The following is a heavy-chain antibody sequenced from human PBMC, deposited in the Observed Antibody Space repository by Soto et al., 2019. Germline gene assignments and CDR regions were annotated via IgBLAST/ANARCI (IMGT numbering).Heavy chain of an antibody. CDR1: GGSISSGNYY. J-gene: IGHJ6*02. Sequence: QVQLQESGPGLVKPSQTLSLTCTVSGGSISSGNYYSSWIRQPPGKGLEWIGYIFYTGTTYYNPSFKRRVTISLDTSKNQFSLKLSSVTAADTAVYYCARDRHFDWLSGCYYYYGMDVWGQGTTVTVSS. D-gene: IGHD3-9*01. V-gene: IGHV4-30-4*01. CDR2: IFYTGTT. CDR3: ARDRHFDWLSGCYYYYGMDV.